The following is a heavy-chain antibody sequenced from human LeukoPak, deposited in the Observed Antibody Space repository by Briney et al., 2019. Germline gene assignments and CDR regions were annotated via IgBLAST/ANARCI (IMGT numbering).Heavy chain of an antibody. CDR3: ARRPPGIAAAGRFDP. D-gene: IGHD6-13*01. CDR1: GYSFTSYW. J-gene: IGHJ5*02. V-gene: IGHV5-51*01. CDR2: IYPGDSDT. Sequence: GESLKISCKGSGYSFTSYWIGWVRQMPGKGLEWMGIIYPGDSDTRYSPSFQGQATISADKSISTAYLQWSSLKASDTAMYYCARRPPGIAAAGRFDPWGQGTLVTVSS.